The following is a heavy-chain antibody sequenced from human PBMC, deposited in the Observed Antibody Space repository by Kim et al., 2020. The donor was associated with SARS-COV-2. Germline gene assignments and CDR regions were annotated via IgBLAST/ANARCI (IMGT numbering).Heavy chain of an antibody. V-gene: IGHV4-59*01. CDR2: IYYSGST. J-gene: IGHJ5*02. CDR1: GGSISSYY. D-gene: IGHD3-16*02. Sequence: SETLSLTCTLSGGSISSYYWSWIRQPPGKGLEWIGYIYYSGSTNYNPSLKSRVTISVDTSKNQFSLKLSSVTAADTAVYYCAREEEDYDYVWGSYRYGWFDPWGQGTLVTVSS. CDR3: AREEEDYDYVWGSYRYGWFDP.